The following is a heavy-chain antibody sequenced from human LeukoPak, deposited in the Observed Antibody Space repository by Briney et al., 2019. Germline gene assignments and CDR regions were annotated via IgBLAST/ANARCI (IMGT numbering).Heavy chain of an antibody. Sequence: PGGSLRLSCAASGFAFSSYGMSWVRQAPGKGLEWVSAIGGGGTTTYYADSVKGRFTISRDNSKNTLYLQMNSLRAEDTALYYCARGYGSVLDYWGQGTLVTVSS. CDR1: GFAFSSYG. CDR3: ARGYGSVLDY. D-gene: IGHD3-10*01. CDR2: IGGGGTTT. J-gene: IGHJ4*02. V-gene: IGHV3-23*01.